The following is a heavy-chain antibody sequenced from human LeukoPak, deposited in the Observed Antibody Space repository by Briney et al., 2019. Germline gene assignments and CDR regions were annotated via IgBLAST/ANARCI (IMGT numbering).Heavy chain of an antibody. D-gene: IGHD2/OR15-2a*01. V-gene: IGHV3-74*01. CDR2: IKTGGSFT. Sequence: GGSLRLSCAASGFTFRNYWMYWVRQAPGKGLEWVSRIKTGGSFTSYADSVKGRFTISRDNTNNMLYLQMNSLRVDDTAVYYCVTITTFSWGQGTLVTVTS. J-gene: IGHJ5*02. CDR1: GFTFRNYW. CDR3: VTITTFS.